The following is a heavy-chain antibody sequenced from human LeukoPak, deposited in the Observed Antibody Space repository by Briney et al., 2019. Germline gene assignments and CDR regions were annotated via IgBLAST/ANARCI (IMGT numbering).Heavy chain of an antibody. V-gene: IGHV3-53*01. Sequence: GGSLRLSCAASGFTVSSNYMSWVRQAPGKGLEWVSVIYSGGSTYYADSVKGRFTISRDNSKNTLYLQMNSLRAEDTAVYYCVRDPGGYDFWSGYYWSSFPLYGMDVWGQGTTVTVSS. CDR3: VRDPGGYDFWSGYYWSSFPLYGMDV. J-gene: IGHJ6*02. D-gene: IGHD3-3*01. CDR1: GFTVSSNY. CDR2: IYSGGST.